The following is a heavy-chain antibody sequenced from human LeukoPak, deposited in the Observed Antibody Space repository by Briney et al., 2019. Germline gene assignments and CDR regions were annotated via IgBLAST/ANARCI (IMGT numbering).Heavy chain of an antibody. CDR2: IKSKTDGGTT. CDR3: TTENPAGYYYGMDV. V-gene: IGHV3-15*01. Sequence: SGGSLRLSCAASGFTFSNAWMSWVRQAPGKGLEWVDRIKSKTDGGTTDYAAPVKGRFTISRDDSKNTLYLQMNSLKTEDTAVYYCTTENPAGYYYGMDVWGKGTTVTVSS. J-gene: IGHJ6*04. CDR1: GFTFSNAW.